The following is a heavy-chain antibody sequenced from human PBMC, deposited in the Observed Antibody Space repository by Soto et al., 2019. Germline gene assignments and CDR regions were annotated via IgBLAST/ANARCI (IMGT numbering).Heavy chain of an antibody. Sequence: VKVSCKASGYTFPSYAMHWVRQAPGQRLEWMGWINAGNGNTKYSQKFQGRVTITRDTSASTAYMELSSLRSEDTAVYYCARDWSLTGYSRAFDYWGQGTLVTVSS. CDR1: GYTFPSYA. V-gene: IGHV1-3*01. J-gene: IGHJ4*02. CDR2: INAGNGNT. CDR3: ARDWSLTGYSRAFDY. D-gene: IGHD3-9*01.